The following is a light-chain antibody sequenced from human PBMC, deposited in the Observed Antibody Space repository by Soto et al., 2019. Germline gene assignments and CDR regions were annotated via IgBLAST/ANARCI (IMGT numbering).Light chain of an antibody. CDR1: QSVSSY. Sequence: EILMTQSPATLSVSPGERVTLSCRASQSVSSYLAWYQQKPGQAPRLLIYGASTRATGIPARFSGSGSGTEFTLTISSLQSEDFALYYCQQYNNWPAITFGQGTRLEIK. J-gene: IGKJ5*01. CDR3: QQYNNWPAIT. CDR2: GAS. V-gene: IGKV3D-15*01.